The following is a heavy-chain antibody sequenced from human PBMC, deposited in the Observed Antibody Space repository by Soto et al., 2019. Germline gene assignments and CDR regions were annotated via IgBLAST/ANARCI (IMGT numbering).Heavy chain of an antibody. CDR1: GGSISSSSYY. D-gene: IGHD1-1*01. CDR2: IYYSGST. J-gene: IGHJ6*03. CDR3: ARHDPPWRQTPPGYYFFYYMDD. Sequence: PSETLSLTCTVSGGSISSSSYYWGWIRQPPGKGLEWIGSIYYSGSTYYNPSLKSRVTISVDTSKNQFSLKLSSVTAADTAVYYCARHDPPWRQTPPGYYFFYYMDDWGKGTMVTVSS. V-gene: IGHV4-39*01.